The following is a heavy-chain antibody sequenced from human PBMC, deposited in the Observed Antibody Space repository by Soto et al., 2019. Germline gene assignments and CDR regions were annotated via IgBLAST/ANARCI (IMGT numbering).Heavy chain of an antibody. J-gene: IGHJ4*02. D-gene: IGHD5-18*01. CDR1: GGTFSSYT. CDR3: EREGDTAMVSN. V-gene: IGHV1-69*08. CDR2: IIPILGIA. Sequence: QVQLVQSGAEVKKPGSSVKVSCKASGGTFSSYTISWVRQAPGQGLEWMGRIIPILGIANYAQKFQGRVTITADKSTSTAYMELSSLRSEDTAVYYCEREGDTAMVSNWGQGTLVTVSS.